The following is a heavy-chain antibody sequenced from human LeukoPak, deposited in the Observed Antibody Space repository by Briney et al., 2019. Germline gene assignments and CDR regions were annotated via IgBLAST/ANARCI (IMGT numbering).Heavy chain of an antibody. V-gene: IGHV4-4*09. Sequence: PETLSLTCTVSGGSISSYYWSWIRQPPGKGLEWIGYIYTSGSTNYNPSLKSRVTISVDTSKNQFSLKLSSVTAADTAVYYCARGQYCSGGSCYGGFDYWGQGTLVTVSS. CDR3: ARGQYCSGGSCYGGFDY. D-gene: IGHD2-15*01. CDR1: GGSISSYY. J-gene: IGHJ4*02. CDR2: IYTSGST.